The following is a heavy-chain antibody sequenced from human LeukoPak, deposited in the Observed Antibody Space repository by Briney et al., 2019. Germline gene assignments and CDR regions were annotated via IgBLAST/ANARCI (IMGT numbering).Heavy chain of an antibody. D-gene: IGHD3-22*01. V-gene: IGHV4-34*01. CDR3: ASSGWYYYDSSGRFDY. CDR1: GGSSSGYY. CDR2: INHSGST. J-gene: IGHJ4*02. Sequence: SETLSLTCAVYGGSSSGYYWSWIRQPPGKGLEWIGEINHSGSTNYNPSLKSRVTISVDTSKNQFSLKLSSVTAADTAVYYCASSGWYYYDSSGRFDYWGQGTLVTVSS.